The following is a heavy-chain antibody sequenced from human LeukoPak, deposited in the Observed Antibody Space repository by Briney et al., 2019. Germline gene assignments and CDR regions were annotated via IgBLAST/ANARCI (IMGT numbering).Heavy chain of an antibody. Sequence: SETLSLTCTVSGGSISSDGYYWSWIRQHPGRGLEWIGHIYNSGSTYYNPSLKSRVTLSVDTSKNQFSLRLRSVTAADTAVYYCARGARSGGSCYGRSYFDNWGQGTLVTVSS. D-gene: IGHD2-15*01. V-gene: IGHV4-31*03. CDR1: GGSISSDGYY. CDR2: IYNSGST. CDR3: ARGARSGGSCYGRSYFDN. J-gene: IGHJ4*02.